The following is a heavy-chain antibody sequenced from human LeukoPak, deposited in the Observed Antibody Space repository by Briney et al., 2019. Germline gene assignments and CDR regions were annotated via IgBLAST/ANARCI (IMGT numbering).Heavy chain of an antibody. Sequence: SQTLSLTCAISGDSVSSNSAAWNWLRQSPSRGLEWLGRTYYRSKWYNDYAVSVKSRITINPDTSKNQFSLQLNSVTPEDTAVYYCARVPYYYGSGSPNWFDPWGQGTLVTVSS. J-gene: IGHJ5*02. V-gene: IGHV6-1*01. CDR2: TYYRSKWYN. CDR3: ARVPYYYGSGSPNWFDP. D-gene: IGHD3-10*01. CDR1: GDSVSSNSAA.